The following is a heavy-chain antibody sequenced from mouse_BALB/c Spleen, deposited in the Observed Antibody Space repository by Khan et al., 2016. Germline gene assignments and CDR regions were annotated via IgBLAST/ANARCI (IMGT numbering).Heavy chain of an antibody. CDR1: GYTFTKYG. CDR3: ARQNNYVDWAYYFDY. J-gene: IGHJ2*01. D-gene: IGHD2-13*01. CDR2: INTYTGKP. Sequence: QIQLVQSGPELKKPGETVKISCKASGYTFTKYGMNWVKQAPGKDLKWMGWINTYTGKPTYADDFKGRFAFSLETSANTAYLQINNLKNEDTATXFCARQNNYVDWAYYFDYWGQGTTLTVSS. V-gene: IGHV9-3-1*01.